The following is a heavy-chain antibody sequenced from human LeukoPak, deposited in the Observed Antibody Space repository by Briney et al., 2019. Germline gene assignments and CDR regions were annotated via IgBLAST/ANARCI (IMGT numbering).Heavy chain of an antibody. V-gene: IGHV7-4-1*02. CDR3: AREGVQVWFGELLPIDY. D-gene: IGHD3-10*01. Sequence: GASVKVSCKASGYTLTSYAMNWVRQAPGQGLEWMGWINTNTGNPTYAQGFTGRFVFSLDTSVSTAYLQISSLKAEDTAVYYCAREGVQVWFGELLPIDYWGQGTLVTVSS. J-gene: IGHJ4*02. CDR1: GYTLTSYA. CDR2: INTNTGNP.